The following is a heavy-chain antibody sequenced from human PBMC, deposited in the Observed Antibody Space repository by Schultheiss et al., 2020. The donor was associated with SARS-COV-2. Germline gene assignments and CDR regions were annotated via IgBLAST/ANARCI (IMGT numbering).Heavy chain of an antibody. CDR2: IYYSGST. V-gene: IGHV4-61*05. CDR3: ARAIGDTAMVLGDYYYYYMDV. CDR1: GGSISSSSYY. Sequence: SQTLSLTCTVSGGSISSSSYYWGWIRQPPGKGLEWIGYIYYSGSTNYNPSLKSRVTISVDTSKNQFSLKLSSVTAADTAVYYCARAIGDTAMVLGDYYYYYMDVWGKGTTVTVSS. D-gene: IGHD5-18*01. J-gene: IGHJ6*03.